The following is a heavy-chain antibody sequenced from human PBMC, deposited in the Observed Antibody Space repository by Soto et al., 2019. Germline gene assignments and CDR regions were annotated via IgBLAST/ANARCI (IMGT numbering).Heavy chain of an antibody. CDR2: IYYSGNT. CDR3: ASYCSGGTREREVVFDI. Sequence: SETLSLTCAVSGGSIRSSSYFWGWIRQPPGKGLEWIGTIYYSGNTFHNPSLKSRVTIFGDTSKNQFSLKLSSVTAADTAVYYCASYCSGGTREREVVFDIWGQGTMVTVSS. CDR1: GGSIRSSSYF. V-gene: IGHV4-39*01. D-gene: IGHD2-15*01. J-gene: IGHJ3*02.